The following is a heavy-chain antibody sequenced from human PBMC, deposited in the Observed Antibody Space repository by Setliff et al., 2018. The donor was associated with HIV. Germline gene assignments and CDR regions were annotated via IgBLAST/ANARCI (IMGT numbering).Heavy chain of an antibody. V-gene: IGHV4-59*08. CDR3: ARLRPGWYFDL. Sequence: SETLSLTCTVSGGSISSSYWSWIRQPPGKGLEWMGYIFYSGSTNYNPSPRSRVTISVDTSKNQFSLKLSSVTAADTAVYYCARLRPGWYFDLWGRGTLVT. J-gene: IGHJ2*01. CDR1: GGSISSSY. CDR2: IFYSGST.